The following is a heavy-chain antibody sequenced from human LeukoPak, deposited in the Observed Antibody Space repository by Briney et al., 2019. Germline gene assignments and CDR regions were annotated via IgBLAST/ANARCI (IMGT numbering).Heavy chain of an antibody. D-gene: IGHD3-22*01. CDR2: IYHSGST. V-gene: IGHV4-38-2*02. J-gene: IGHJ3*02. CDR1: GYSISSSYY. CDR3: ARGGGSSGYYDAFDI. Sequence: SETLSLTCTVSGYSISSSYYWGWIWQPPGKGLEWIGSIYHSGSTYYNPSLKSRVTISVDTSKNQFSLKLSSVTAADTAVYYCARGGGSSGYYDAFDIWGQGTMVTVSS.